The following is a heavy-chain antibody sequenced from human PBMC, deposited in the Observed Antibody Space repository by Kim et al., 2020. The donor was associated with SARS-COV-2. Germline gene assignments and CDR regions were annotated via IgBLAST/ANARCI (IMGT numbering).Heavy chain of an antibody. Sequence: ASVKVSCKASGYTFTSYYMHWVRQAPGQGLEWMGIINPSGGSTSYAQKFQGRVTMTRDTSTSTVYMELSSLRSEDTAVYYCARDLSRDGYNSWFDPWGQGTLVTVSS. CDR1: GYTFTSYY. CDR2: INPSGGST. V-gene: IGHV1-46*01. CDR3: ARDLSRDGYNSWFDP. D-gene: IGHD5-12*01. J-gene: IGHJ5*02.